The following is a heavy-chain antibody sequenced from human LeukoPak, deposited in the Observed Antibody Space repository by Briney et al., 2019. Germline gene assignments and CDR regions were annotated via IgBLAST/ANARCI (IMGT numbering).Heavy chain of an antibody. CDR1: GFTFSSYT. D-gene: IGHD2-2*01. V-gene: IGHV3-48*01. Sequence: GGSLRLSCAASGFTFSSYTMNWVRQPPGKGLEWVSNIGTSSTTIYYADSVKGRFTISRDNSKNTMWLQMSSLRVEDTAVYYCAIDIVVVPAATEYFQQWGQGTLVTVSS. CDR3: AIDIVVVPAATEYFQQ. J-gene: IGHJ1*01. CDR2: IGTSSTTI.